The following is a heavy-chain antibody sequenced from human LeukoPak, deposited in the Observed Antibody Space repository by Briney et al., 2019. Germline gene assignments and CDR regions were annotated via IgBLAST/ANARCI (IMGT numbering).Heavy chain of an antibody. D-gene: IGHD6-19*01. V-gene: IGHV3-7*01. CDR2: IKQDGSEK. CDR3: ARARIAVARYYFDY. Sequence: PGGSLRLSCAASGFTFSGYWMSWVRQAPGKGLEWVANIKQDGSEKYYVDSVKGRFTISRDNAKNSLYLQMNSLRAEDTAVYYCARARIAVARYYFDYWGQGTLVTVSS. CDR1: GFTFSGYW. J-gene: IGHJ4*02.